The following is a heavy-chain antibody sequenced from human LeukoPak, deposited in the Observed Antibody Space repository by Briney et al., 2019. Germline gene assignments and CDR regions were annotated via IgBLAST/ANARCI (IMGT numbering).Heavy chain of an antibody. J-gene: IGHJ5*02. CDR1: GGSISSGGYY. CDR3: ARVFGEKGNWFDP. Sequence: SQTLSLTCTVSGGSISSGGYYWSWIRQHPGKGLEWIGYIYYSGSTYYNPSLKSRVTISVDTSKNQFSLKLSSVTAADTAVYYCARVFGEKGNWFDPWGQGTLVTVSS. V-gene: IGHV4-31*03. D-gene: IGHD3-10*02. CDR2: IYYSGST.